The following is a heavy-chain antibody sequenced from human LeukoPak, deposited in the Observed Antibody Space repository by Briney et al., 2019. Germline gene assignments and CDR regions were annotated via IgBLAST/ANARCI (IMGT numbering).Heavy chain of an antibody. CDR2: IYHSGST. D-gene: IGHD3-10*01. J-gene: IGHJ6*03. Sequence: SEALSLTCTVSGYSISSGYYWGWIRQPPGKGLEWIGSIYHSGSTYYNPSLKSRVTVSVDTSKNQFSLKLSSVTAADTAVYYCARIMVDHYYYHYYMDVWGKGTTVTVSS. CDR3: ARIMVDHYYYHYYMDV. V-gene: IGHV4-38-2*02. CDR1: GYSISSGYY.